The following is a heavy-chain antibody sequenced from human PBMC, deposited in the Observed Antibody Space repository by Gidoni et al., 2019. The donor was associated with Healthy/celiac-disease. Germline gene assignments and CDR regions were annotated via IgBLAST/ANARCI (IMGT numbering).Heavy chain of an antibody. V-gene: IGHV3-30*18. CDR2: ISYDGSNK. D-gene: IGHD2-8*01. J-gene: IGHJ3*02. Sequence: QVQLVESGGGVVQPGRSLRLFCAASGFTFSSYGMHWVRQAPGKGLEWVAVISYDGSNKYYADSVKGRFTISRDNSKNTLYLQMNSLRAEDTAVYYCAKDNVSGAFDIWGQGTMVTVSS. CDR3: AKDNVSGAFDI. CDR1: GFTFSSYG.